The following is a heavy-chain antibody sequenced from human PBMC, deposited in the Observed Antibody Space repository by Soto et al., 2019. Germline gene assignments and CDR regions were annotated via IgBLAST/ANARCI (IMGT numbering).Heavy chain of an antibody. V-gene: IGHV4-34*01. J-gene: IGHJ4*02. CDR3: ASNTEFKMEY. D-gene: IGHD1-1*01. CDR1: GGSFDYN. CDR2: IHQSGNT. Sequence: QVQLQQWGAGLLRPSETLSLTCAVFGGSFDYNWNWIRQSPGKEPEWIGEIHQSGNTNHNPSLKSRVTMSVDTSKSQFSLQLSSVTAADTAVYYCASNTEFKMEYWGQGSLVTVSS.